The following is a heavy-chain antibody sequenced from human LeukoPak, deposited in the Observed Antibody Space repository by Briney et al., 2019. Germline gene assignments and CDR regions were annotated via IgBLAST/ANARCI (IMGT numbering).Heavy chain of an antibody. D-gene: IGHD3-10*01. Sequence: SETLSLTCTVSGGSLSSYYWNWIRQPAGKGLEWIGRIYTSGSTNYNPSLKSRVTMSVDTSKNQFSLKLSSVTAADAAVYYCARDKSRTYGSADAFDIWGQGTMVTVSS. J-gene: IGHJ3*02. V-gene: IGHV4-4*07. CDR2: IYTSGST. CDR1: GGSLSSYY. CDR3: ARDKSRTYGSADAFDI.